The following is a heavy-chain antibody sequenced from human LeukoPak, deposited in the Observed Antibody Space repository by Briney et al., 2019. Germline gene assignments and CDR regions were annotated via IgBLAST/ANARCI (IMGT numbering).Heavy chain of an antibody. V-gene: IGHV3-23*01. CDR1: GFTFSSYA. CDR3: ARNPAFDI. Sequence: GGSLRLSCEASGFTFSSYAMSWVRQAPGKGLEWVSGFSDSGGTTYYADSVTGRFTISRDNSKNTLYLQMNSLRAEDTAVYYCARNPAFDIWGQGTMVTVSS. J-gene: IGHJ3*02. CDR2: FSDSGGTT.